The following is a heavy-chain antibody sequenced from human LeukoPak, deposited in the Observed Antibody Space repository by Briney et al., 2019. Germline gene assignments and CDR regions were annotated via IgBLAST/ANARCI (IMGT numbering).Heavy chain of an antibody. Sequence: PGGSLRLSCAASGFTFSSYWMSWVRQAPGKGLEWVANINQDGSEKYYVDSMKGRFTISRDNAKNSLYLQMNSLRAEDTAVYYCARGYGSGNYYFDYRGQGTLVSVSS. CDR2: INQDGSEK. D-gene: IGHD3-10*01. CDR1: GFTFSSYW. CDR3: ARGYGSGNYYFDY. V-gene: IGHV3-7*04. J-gene: IGHJ4*02.